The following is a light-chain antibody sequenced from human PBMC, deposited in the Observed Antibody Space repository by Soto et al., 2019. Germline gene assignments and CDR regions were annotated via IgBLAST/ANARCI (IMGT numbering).Light chain of an antibody. Sequence: IVLTQSPGTLSLSPGERATVSCRASQTLSDRLLAWYQQRPGQAPRLLVHGTSTRATGIPDRFSGSGSGTEFTLSISRLEPEEFEVYYCQQYETSPPTFGQGTKVEIK. CDR2: GTS. J-gene: IGKJ1*01. CDR1: QTLSDRL. V-gene: IGKV3-20*01. CDR3: QQYETSPPT.